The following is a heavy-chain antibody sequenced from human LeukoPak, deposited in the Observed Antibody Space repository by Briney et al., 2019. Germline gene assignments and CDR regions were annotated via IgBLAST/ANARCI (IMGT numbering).Heavy chain of an antibody. V-gene: IGHV4-59*01. J-gene: IGHJ3*02. D-gene: IGHD4-17*01. CDR3: AMDTSEDYGDYGDAFDI. CDR2: IYYSGSA. CDR1: GGSISSYY. Sequence: SETLSLTCTVSGGSISSYYWSWIRQPPGKGLEWIWYIYYSGSANYNPSLKSRVTISVDTSKNQFSLKLSSVTAAHTAVYYCAMDTSEDYGDYGDAFDIWGQGTMVTVSS.